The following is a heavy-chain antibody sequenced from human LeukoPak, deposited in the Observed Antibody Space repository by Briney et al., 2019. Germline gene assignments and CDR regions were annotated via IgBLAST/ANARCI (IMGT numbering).Heavy chain of an antibody. Sequence: SGGSLRLSCAASGFTFSSYAMSWVRQAPGKGLEWVSAISGSGGSTYYADSVKGRFTISRDNSKNTLYLQMNSLRAEDTAVYYCAKSTLVATYYFDYWGQGTLVTVSS. D-gene: IGHD5-12*01. V-gene: IGHV3-23*01. CDR3: AKSTLVATYYFDY. J-gene: IGHJ4*02. CDR1: GFTFSSYA. CDR2: ISGSGGST.